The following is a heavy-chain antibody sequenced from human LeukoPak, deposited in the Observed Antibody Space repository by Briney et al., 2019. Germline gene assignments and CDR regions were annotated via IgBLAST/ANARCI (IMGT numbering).Heavy chain of an antibody. CDR1: GGSINSYY. D-gene: IGHD4-17*01. J-gene: IGHJ5*02. CDR3: TYGDFKNWFDP. Sequence: SETLSLTCIVSGGSINSYYWTWIRQHPGTGLEWIGYIYSSGSTHYNPSLKSRSTISVDTSKNQFSLKLTSVTAADTAVYFCTYGDFKNWFDPWGQGILVTVSS. V-gene: IGHV4-59*06. CDR2: IYSSGST.